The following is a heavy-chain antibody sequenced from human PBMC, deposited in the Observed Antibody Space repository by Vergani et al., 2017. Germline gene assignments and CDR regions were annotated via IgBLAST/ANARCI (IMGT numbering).Heavy chain of an antibody. CDR1: GFTFSSYA. CDR3: AKAREDIVVVPAPGY. V-gene: IGHV3-23*01. Sequence: EVQLLESGGGLVQPGGSLRLSCAASGFTFSSYAMSWVRQAPGKGLEWVSAISGSGGSTYYTDSVKGRFSISRDNSKNTLYLQMNSLRAEDTAVYYCAKAREDIVVVPAPGYWGQGTLVTVSS. D-gene: IGHD2-2*01. J-gene: IGHJ4*02. CDR2: ISGSGGST.